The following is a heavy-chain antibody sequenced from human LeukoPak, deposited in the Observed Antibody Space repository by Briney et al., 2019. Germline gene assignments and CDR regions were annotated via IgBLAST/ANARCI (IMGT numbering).Heavy chain of an antibody. CDR1: GDGVSSNSVT. V-gene: IGHV6-1*01. J-gene: IGHJ5*02. D-gene: IGHD2-2*01. Sequence: SQTLSLTCAISGDGVSSNSVTWNWIRQSPSRGLEWLGRAYYRSTRYNDYAVSVRGRITVNPDTSKNQFSLHLNSVTPEDTAVYYCARRLTQYDCFDPWGQGILVTVSS. CDR2: AYYRSTRYN. CDR3: ARRLTQYDCFDP.